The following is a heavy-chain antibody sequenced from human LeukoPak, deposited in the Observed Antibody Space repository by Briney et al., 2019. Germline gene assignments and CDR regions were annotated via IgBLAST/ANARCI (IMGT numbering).Heavy chain of an antibody. D-gene: IGHD1-26*01. CDR2: ITSSSTNI. V-gene: IGHV3-48*02. CDR3: ATSGNYYLKY. CDR1: GFTFSTYN. J-gene: IGHJ4*02. Sequence: HPGGSLRLSCAASGFTFSTYNMNWVRQAPGKGLEWVSHITSSSTNIYYADSVKGRFTISRDNAKNALSLQVNSLRDEDTAVYYCATSGNYYLKYWGQGTLVTVSS.